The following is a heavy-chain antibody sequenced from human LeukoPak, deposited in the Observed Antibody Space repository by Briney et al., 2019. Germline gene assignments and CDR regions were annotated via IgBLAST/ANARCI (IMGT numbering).Heavy chain of an antibody. V-gene: IGHV4-39*01. CDR1: GGSISSSSYY. J-gene: IGHJ4*02. Sequence: SETLSLTCTVSGGSISSSSYYWGWIRQPPGKGLEWIGSIYYSGSTYYNPSLKSRVTISVGTSKNQFSLKLSSVTAADTAVYYCARSLMTTLTNFDYWGQGTLVTVSS. D-gene: IGHD4-17*01. CDR2: IYYSGST. CDR3: ARSLMTTLTNFDY.